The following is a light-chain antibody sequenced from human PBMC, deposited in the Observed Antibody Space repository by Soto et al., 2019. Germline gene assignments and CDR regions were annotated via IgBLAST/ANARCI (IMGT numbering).Light chain of an antibody. CDR2: KAS. V-gene: IGKV1-5*03. CDR1: QSISSW. J-gene: IGKJ1*01. CDR3: QQYNSYCT. Sequence: DIQMTQSPSTLSAPVGDRVTITCRASQSISSWLAWYQQKPGKAPKLLIYKASSLESGVPSRFSGSGSGTEFTLTISSLQPDDFATYYCQQYNSYCTFGQGTKVDI.